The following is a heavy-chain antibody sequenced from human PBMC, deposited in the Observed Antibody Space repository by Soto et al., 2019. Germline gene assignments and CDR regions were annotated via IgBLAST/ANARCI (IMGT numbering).Heavy chain of an antibody. V-gene: IGHV4-31*03. Sequence: SETLSLTCTVSGGSISSGGYYWSWIRQHPGKGLEWIGYIYYSGSTYYNPSLKSRVTISVDTSKNQFSLKLSSVTAADTAVYYCALSEAIFGVVPPGYWGQGTLVTSPQ. J-gene: IGHJ4*02. CDR3: ALSEAIFGVVPPGY. D-gene: IGHD3-3*01. CDR2: IYYSGST. CDR1: GGSISSGGYY.